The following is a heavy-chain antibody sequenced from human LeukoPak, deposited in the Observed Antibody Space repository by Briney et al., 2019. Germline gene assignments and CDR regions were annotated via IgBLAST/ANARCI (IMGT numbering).Heavy chain of an antibody. Sequence: SQTLSLTCAISGDSVSSNSAAWNWIRPSPSRGLEWLGRTYYRSKWYNDYAVSVKSRITINPDTSKNQFSLQLNSVTPEDTAVYYCARDRRVVLMVYAIPLGMDVWGQGTTVTVSS. D-gene: IGHD2-8*01. CDR2: TYYRSKWYN. CDR1: GDSVSSNSAA. J-gene: IGHJ6*02. V-gene: IGHV6-1*01. CDR3: ARDRRVVLMVYAIPLGMDV.